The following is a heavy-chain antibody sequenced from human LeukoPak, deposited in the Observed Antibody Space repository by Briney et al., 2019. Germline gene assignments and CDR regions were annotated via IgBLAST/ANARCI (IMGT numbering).Heavy chain of an antibody. CDR1: GFTFSSYG. D-gene: IGHD5-12*01. J-gene: IGHJ5*02. CDR3: ASRGGYSGRNRLSRGWFDP. Sequence: GGSLRLSCAASGFTFSSYGMHWVRQAPGKGLEWVAVISYDGSNKYYADSVKGRFTISRDNSKNTLYLQMNSLRAEDTAVYYCASRGGYSGRNRLSRGWFDPWGQGTLVTVSS. V-gene: IGHV3-30*03. CDR2: ISYDGSNK.